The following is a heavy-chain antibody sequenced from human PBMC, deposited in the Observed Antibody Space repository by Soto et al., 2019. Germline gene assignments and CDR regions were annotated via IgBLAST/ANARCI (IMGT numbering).Heavy chain of an antibody. J-gene: IGHJ3*02. CDR1: GFTFSDYY. CDR3: ARAVPTITTPGAFDI. V-gene: IGHV3-11*01. Sequence: PGGSLRLSCAASGFTFSDYYMSWIRQAPGKGLEWVSYISSSGSTIYYADSVKGRFTISRDNAKNSLYLQMNSLRAEDTAVYYCARAVPTITTPGAFDIWGQGTMVTVSS. CDR2: ISSSGSTI. D-gene: IGHD1-20*01.